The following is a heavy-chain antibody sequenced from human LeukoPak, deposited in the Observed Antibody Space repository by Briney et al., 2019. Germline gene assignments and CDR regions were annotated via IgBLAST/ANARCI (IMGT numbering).Heavy chain of an antibody. J-gene: IGHJ4*02. D-gene: IGHD6-13*01. CDR3: AKDGRAAADGLDY. CDR1: GFTFDDYA. V-gene: IGHV3-9*01. Sequence: TGGSLRLSCAASGFTFDDYAMHWVRQAPGKGLEWVSGISWSSGSIGYADSVKGRFTISRDNAKNSLYLQMNSLRAEDAALYYCAKDGRAAADGLDYWGQGTLVTVSS. CDR2: ISWSSGSI.